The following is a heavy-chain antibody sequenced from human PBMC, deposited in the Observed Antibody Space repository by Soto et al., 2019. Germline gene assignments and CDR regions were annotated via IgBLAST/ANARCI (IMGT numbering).Heavy chain of an antibody. V-gene: IGHV3-64*01. CDR3: ARGVRQPVYYMDV. CDR2: ISSNGGST. D-gene: IGHD6-6*01. Sequence: GGSLRLSCAASGFTFSSYAMHWVRQAPGKGLEYVSAISSNGGSTYYANSVKGRFTISRDNSKNTLYLQMGSLRAEDMAVYYCARGVRQPVYYMDVWGKGTTVTVSS. CDR1: GFTFSSYA. J-gene: IGHJ6*03.